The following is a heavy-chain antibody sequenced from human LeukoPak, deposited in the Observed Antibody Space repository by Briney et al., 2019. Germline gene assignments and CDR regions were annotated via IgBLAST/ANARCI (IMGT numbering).Heavy chain of an antibody. V-gene: IGHV3-23*01. Sequence: GGSLRLSCAASGFIFSSSAMSWVRQAPGKGVEWVSTIDNSGTTYCPDSVKGRFTISRDNSENTLYLQMNSLRAEDTPTYYCAKSRGSGTYCFDYWGQGTLVTVSS. CDR2: IDNSGTT. CDR1: GFIFSSSA. J-gene: IGHJ4*02. D-gene: IGHD3-10*01. CDR3: AKSRGSGTYCFDY.